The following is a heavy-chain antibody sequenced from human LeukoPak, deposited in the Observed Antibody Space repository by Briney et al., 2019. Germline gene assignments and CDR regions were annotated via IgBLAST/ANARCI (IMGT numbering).Heavy chain of an antibody. V-gene: IGHV4-4*07. Sequence: SETLSLTCTASGGSISDYSWTWLRQPAGKGLEWIGLIYANGSSNYNPSLKSRVTISDDTSKNQFSLKLSSVTATDTAVYYGARVLHYYESSRSFAFDFWGQGTLVTVSS. J-gene: IGHJ4*02. CDR3: ARVLHYYESSRSFAFDF. CDR1: GGSISDYS. D-gene: IGHD3-22*01. CDR2: IYANGSS.